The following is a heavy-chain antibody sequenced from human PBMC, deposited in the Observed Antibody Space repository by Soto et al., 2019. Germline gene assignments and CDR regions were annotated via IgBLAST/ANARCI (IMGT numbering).Heavy chain of an antibody. D-gene: IGHD4-17*01. V-gene: IGHV1-69*06. CDR2: IIPIFGTA. CDR3: ESPRTTVSLLDY. J-gene: IGHJ4*02. CDR1: GGTFNSDA. Sequence: QVQLGQSGAEVKKPGSSVKVSCKASGGTFNSDARSWVRQAPGQGLEGMGGIIPIFGTANYAQKFQGRVTITADKSTSTDYMELNNLRSEDTAVYYCESPRTTVSLLDYGGQGTLVTVSS.